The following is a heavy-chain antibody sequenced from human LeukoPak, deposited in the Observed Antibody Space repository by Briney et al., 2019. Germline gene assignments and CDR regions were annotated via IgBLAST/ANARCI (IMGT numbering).Heavy chain of an antibody. CDR3: AGQSIQGSGRVLAFDM. D-gene: IGHD3-10*01. Sequence: GGSLRLSCAASGFTFSSYAMSWVRQAPGKGLEWVSAISGSGGSTYYADSVKGRFTISRDNSKNTLYLQMNSLRSDDTAVYYCAGQSIQGSGRVLAFDMWGQGTMVTVSS. CDR2: ISGSGGST. J-gene: IGHJ3*02. V-gene: IGHV3-23*01. CDR1: GFTFSSYA.